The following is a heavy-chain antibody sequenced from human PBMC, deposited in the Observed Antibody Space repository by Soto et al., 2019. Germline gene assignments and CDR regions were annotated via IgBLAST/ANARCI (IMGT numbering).Heavy chain of an antibody. J-gene: IGHJ4*02. CDR1: GGSLSTYY. Sequence: QVHLQESGPGLVKPSETLSLTCTVSGGSLSTYYWSWIRQPPGKGLEWIGYVHDRATTRYNPALRTRVTISADTSKTQFYLRLRSVTAADTAVDLCARIRSIFSGGRNDDWGQGILVTVSA. V-gene: IGHV4-59*08. D-gene: IGHD2-15*01. CDR3: ARIRSIFSGGRNDD. CDR2: VHDRATT.